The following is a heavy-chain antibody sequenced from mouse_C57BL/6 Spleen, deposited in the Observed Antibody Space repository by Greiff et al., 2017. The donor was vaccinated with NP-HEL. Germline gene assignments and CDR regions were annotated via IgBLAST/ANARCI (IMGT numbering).Heavy chain of an antibody. D-gene: IGHD1-1*01. Sequence: QVQLKESGAELVKPGASVKLSCKASGYTFTSYWMHWVKQRPGRGLEWIGRIDPNSGGTKYNEKFKSKATLTVDKPSSTAYMQLSSLTSEDSAVYYCARSSGSSYVGYAMDYWGQGTSVTVSS. CDR2: IDPNSGGT. CDR3: ARSSGSSYVGYAMDY. J-gene: IGHJ4*01. V-gene: IGHV1-72*01. CDR1: GYTFTSYW.